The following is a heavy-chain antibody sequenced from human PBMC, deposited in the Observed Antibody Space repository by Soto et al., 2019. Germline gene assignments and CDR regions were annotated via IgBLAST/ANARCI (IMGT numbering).Heavy chain of an antibody. Sequence: XGALRLSCEGSGVTFSSYRMNWVRQAPGKGLDWVSSISGSGGYIYYADSVKGRFTISRDNAKNSLYLQMTSLRDEDTALYYCARDRQSTPWYAADYWGQGSLVTVSS. CDR2: ISGSGGYI. D-gene: IGHD6-13*01. CDR3: ARDRQSTPWYAADY. J-gene: IGHJ4*02. V-gene: IGHV3-21*01. CDR1: GVTFSSYR.